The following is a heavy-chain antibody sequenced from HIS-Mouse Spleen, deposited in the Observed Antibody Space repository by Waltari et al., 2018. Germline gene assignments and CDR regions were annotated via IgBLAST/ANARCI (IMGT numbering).Heavy chain of an antibody. Sequence: QLQLQQWGAGLLKPSETLSLTCAVHGGAFSGYYWSWNGQPPGKGLEWIGEINHSGSTNYNPSLMSRVTISVDTSKNQFSPKLSSVTAADSAVYYCARGLAARFDYWGQGTLVTVSS. J-gene: IGHJ4*02. V-gene: IGHV4-34*01. CDR2: INHSGST. CDR3: ARGLAARFDY. CDR1: GGAFSGYY. D-gene: IGHD6-6*01.